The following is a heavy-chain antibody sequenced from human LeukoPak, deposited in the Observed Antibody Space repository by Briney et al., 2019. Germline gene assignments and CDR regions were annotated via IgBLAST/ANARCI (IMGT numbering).Heavy chain of an antibody. D-gene: IGHD1-7*01. V-gene: IGHV1-69*05. Sequence: SVKVSCKASGNTFSRYAISWVRQAPGEGLEWMGGIIPIFHRTNYARRFQGGLSLTTDESATTAFMELSSLRSEDTAVYHCARSKLGHGTEYDALDLWGQGTMVTVSS. CDR2: IIPIFHRT. CDR3: ARSKLGHGTEYDALDL. CDR1: GNTFSRYA. J-gene: IGHJ3*01.